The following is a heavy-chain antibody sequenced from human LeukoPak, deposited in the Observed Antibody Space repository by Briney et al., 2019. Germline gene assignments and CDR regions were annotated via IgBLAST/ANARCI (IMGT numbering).Heavy chain of an antibody. CDR2: IYSGGST. CDR3: ASPIAVAGNDAFDI. Sequence: GGSLRLSCAASGFTVSSNYMSWVRQAPGKGLEWVSVIYSGGSTYYADSVKGRFTISRGNSKNTLYLQMNSLRAEDTAVYYCASPIAVAGNDAFDIWGQGTMVTVSS. V-gene: IGHV3-53*01. J-gene: IGHJ3*02. CDR1: GFTVSSNY. D-gene: IGHD6-19*01.